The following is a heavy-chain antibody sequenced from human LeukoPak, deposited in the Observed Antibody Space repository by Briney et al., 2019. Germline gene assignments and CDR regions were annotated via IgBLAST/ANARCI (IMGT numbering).Heavy chain of an antibody. CDR2: IYSGGST. V-gene: IGHV3-53*01. Sequence: GGSLRLSCAASGFTVSSNYMSWVRQAPGKGLEWVSVIYSGGSTYYADSVKGRFTISRDNSKNTLYLQMNSLRAEDTAVYYCASMVRGVTNGLFDYWGQGTLVTVPS. CDR3: ASMVRGVTNGLFDY. J-gene: IGHJ4*02. D-gene: IGHD3-10*01. CDR1: GFTVSSNY.